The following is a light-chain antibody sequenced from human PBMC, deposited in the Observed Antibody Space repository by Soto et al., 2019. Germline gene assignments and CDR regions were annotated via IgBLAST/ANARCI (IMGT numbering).Light chain of an antibody. CDR2: DAS. V-gene: IGKV3-20*01. Sequence: EIGLTQSPGTLSLSPGERATLFCRANQTLNLNYLAWYQQKPGQAPRLLIYDASTRATGTPDRFSGTGSATDLTLIISRLEPEDFAVYYCHQYYMTPCTFGQGTKVDI. J-gene: IGKJ1*01. CDR3: HQYYMTPCT. CDR1: QTLNLNY.